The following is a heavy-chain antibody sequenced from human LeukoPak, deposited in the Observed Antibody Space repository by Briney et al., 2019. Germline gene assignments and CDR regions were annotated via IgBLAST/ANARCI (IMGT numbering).Heavy chain of an antibody. D-gene: IGHD2-21*01. J-gene: IGHJ6*02. V-gene: IGHV3-23*01. CDR2: LSGSGITT. CDR1: GFTFSNSA. CDR3: ARGLFRYYYYYGMDV. Sequence: GGSLRLSCAASGFTFSNSAMSWVRQAPGKGLEWVSTLSGSGITTYYADSVKGRFTISRDNSKNTLYLQMNSLRAEDTAVYYCARGLFRYYYYYGMDVWGQGTTVTVSS.